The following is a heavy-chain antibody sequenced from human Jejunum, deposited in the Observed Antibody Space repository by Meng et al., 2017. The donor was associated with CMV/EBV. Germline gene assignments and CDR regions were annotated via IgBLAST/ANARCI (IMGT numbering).Heavy chain of an antibody. Sequence: VQLLESGGGLVQPGGSLRLSCAASGVTFRNYGMSWVRQAPGKGLEWVSSISGSGDSTNYADSVKGRFTISRDNSKNTLDLQMNSLRADDTAVYYCAKNYDFPDWGQGTLVTVSS. CDR1: GVTFRNYG. J-gene: IGHJ4*02. CDR3: AKNYDFPD. CDR2: ISGSGDST. V-gene: IGHV3-23*01. D-gene: IGHD3-3*01.